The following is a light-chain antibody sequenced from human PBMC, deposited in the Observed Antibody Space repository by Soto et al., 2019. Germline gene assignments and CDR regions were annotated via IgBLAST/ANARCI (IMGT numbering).Light chain of an antibody. Sequence: EIELTQFPATLSLSPGERATLSCRASQSLHSNFLVWYQQKPGQAPRLLISSASRRASGIPARFSGSGSGTTFTLTINSLDPEDFAVYYCQQSGSSPLTFGQGTKV. V-gene: IGKV3-20*01. J-gene: IGKJ3*01. CDR2: SAS. CDR3: QQSGSSPLT. CDR1: QSLHSNF.